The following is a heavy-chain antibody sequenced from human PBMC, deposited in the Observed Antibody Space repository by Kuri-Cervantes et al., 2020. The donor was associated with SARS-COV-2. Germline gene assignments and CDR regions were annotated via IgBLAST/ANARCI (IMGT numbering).Heavy chain of an antibody. CDR1: GFTFSNSA. V-gene: IGHV3-23*01. CDR2: IRGSADGT. CDR3: ARGAANYYYMDV. D-gene: IGHD3-16*01. J-gene: IGHJ6*03. Sequence: GGSLRLSCAASGFTFSNSALNWVRQAPGRGLEWVSRIRGSADGTYDAESVKGRFTISRDNSKNTVSLHMNSLRAEDTAMYYCARGAANYYYMDVWGKGTTVTVSS.